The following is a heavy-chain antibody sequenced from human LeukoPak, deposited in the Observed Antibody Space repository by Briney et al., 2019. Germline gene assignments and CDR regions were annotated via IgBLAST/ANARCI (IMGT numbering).Heavy chain of an antibody. J-gene: IGHJ4*02. D-gene: IGHD3-3*01. V-gene: IGHV1-24*01. CDR3: ARSQINYDFWSGYYTTGGTYYFDY. Sequence: ASVKVSCKVSGYTLTELSMHWVRQAPGKGLEWMGGFDPEDGETIYAQKLQGRVTMTTDTSTSTAYMELRSLRSDDTAVYYCARSQINYDFWSGYYTTGGTYYFDYWGQGTLVTVSS. CDR1: GYTLTELS. CDR2: FDPEDGET.